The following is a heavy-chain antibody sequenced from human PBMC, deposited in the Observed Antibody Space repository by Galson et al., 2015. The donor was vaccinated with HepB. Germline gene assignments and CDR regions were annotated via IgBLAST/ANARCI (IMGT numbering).Heavy chain of an antibody. CDR1: GTIFSHS. CDR3: ARDIVELGYYGFHV. CDR2: IIPISGTR. Sequence: SVKVSCKASGTIFSHSISWVRHAPGQGLEWMGGIIPISGTRNFAQKFQGRVSITADESMSTVYMELTSLRSDDTAIYYCARDIVELGYYGFHVWGQGTVITVSS. J-gene: IGHJ3*01. V-gene: IGHV1-69*13. D-gene: IGHD2-15*01.